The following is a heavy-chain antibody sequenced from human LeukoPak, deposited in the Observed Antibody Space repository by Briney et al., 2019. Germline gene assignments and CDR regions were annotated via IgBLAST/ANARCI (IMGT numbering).Heavy chain of an antibody. D-gene: IGHD3-22*01. CDR3: ARTRYDSSGYHDAFDI. CDR1: GYSISSSNW. J-gene: IGHJ3*02. CDR2: IYHSGST. V-gene: IGHV4-28*01. Sequence: SDTLSLTCAVSGYSISSSNWWGWIRPPPGKGLELIGYIYHSGSTYYNPSLKSRVTMSVDTSRNQFSLKLSSVTAVDTAVYYCARTRYDSSGYHDAFDIWGQGTMDTVSS.